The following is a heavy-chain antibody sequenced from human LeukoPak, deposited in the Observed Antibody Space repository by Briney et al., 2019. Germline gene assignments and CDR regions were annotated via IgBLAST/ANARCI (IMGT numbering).Heavy chain of an antibody. V-gene: IGHV3-23*01. J-gene: IGHJ4*02. CDR1: GFTFSSYA. Sequence: PGGSLRLSCAASGFTFSSYAMSWVRQAPGKGLEWVSAISGSGGSTYYADSVKGRFTISRDNSKNTLYLQMNSLRAEDTAVYYCVKGNKLLRAARPPFDYWGQGTLVTVSS. CDR2: ISGSGGST. D-gene: IGHD6-6*01. CDR3: VKGNKLLRAARPPFDY.